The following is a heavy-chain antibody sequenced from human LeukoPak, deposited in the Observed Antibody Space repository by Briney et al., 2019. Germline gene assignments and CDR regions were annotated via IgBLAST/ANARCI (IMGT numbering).Heavy chain of an antibody. D-gene: IGHD3-9*01. J-gene: IGHJ4*02. Sequence: GGSLRLSCAASGFTVSSNYMSWVRQAPGKGLEWVSVIYSGGSTYYADSVKGRFTISRDNSKNTLYLQMNSLRAEDTAVYYCAREYYDILTGYPNLLDYWGQGTLVTVSS. CDR3: AREYYDILTGYPNLLDY. CDR1: GFTVSSNY. V-gene: IGHV3-66*01. CDR2: IYSGGST.